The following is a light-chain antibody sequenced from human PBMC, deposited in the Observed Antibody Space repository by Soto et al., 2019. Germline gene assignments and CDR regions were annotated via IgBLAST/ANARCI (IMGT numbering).Light chain of an antibody. J-gene: IGKJ3*01. CDR1: QSVSSSY. CDR3: QQYGSSPPVT. V-gene: IGKV3-20*01. Sequence: EIVLTQSPGTLSLSPGERATLSCRASQSVSSSYLAWYQQKPGQAPRLLIYGASSRATGIPDRFSGSGSGTDFTLTISRLEREDFAVYYCQQYGSSPPVTFGPGTKVDI. CDR2: GAS.